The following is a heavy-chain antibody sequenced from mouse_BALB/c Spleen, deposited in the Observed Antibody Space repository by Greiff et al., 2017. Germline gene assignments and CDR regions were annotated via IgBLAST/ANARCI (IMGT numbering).Heavy chain of an antibody. J-gene: IGHJ2*01. CDR3: ARDDYGKGFDY. Sequence: EVQGVESGGGLVKPGGSLKLSCAASGFTFSSYAMSWVRQSPEKRLEWVAEISSGGSYTYYPDTVTGRFTISRDNAKNTLYLEMSSLRSEDTAMYYCARDDYGKGFDYWGQGTTLTVSS. D-gene: IGHD1-1*01. V-gene: IGHV5-9-4*01. CDR2: ISSGGSYT. CDR1: GFTFSSYA.